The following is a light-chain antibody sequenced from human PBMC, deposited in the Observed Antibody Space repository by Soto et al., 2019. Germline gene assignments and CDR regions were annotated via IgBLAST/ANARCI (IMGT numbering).Light chain of an antibody. Sequence: EIVLTQFPGTLSLSPGERATLSCRASQSVGSNYLAWYQQRPGQPPNLLIFGASHRAPDIPDRFSGSGSGTEFTLTISSLQSEDFAVYYCQQFNNWPRTFGQGTKVDIK. CDR1: QSVGSN. CDR2: GAS. J-gene: IGKJ1*01. V-gene: IGKV3D-15*01. CDR3: QQFNNWPRT.